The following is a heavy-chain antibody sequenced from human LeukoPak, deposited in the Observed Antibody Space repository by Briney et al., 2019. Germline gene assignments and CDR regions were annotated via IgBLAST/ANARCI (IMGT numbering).Heavy chain of an antibody. V-gene: IGHV4-4*07. CDR3: ASESAKTRAYGSGRNYYYYYGMDV. J-gene: IGHJ6*02. D-gene: IGHD3-10*01. Sequence: SETLSLTCTVSGGSISSYYWSWIRQPPGKGLEWIGRIYTSGGTNYNPSPKSRVTMSVDTSKNQFSLKLSSVTAADTAVYYCASESAKTRAYGSGRNYYYYYGMDVWGQGTTVTVSS. CDR1: GGSISSYY. CDR2: IYTSGGT.